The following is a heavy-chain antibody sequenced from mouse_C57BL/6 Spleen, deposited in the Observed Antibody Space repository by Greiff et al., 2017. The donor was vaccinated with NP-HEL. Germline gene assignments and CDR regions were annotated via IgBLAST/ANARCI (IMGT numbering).Heavy chain of an antibody. V-gene: IGHV1-55*01. J-gene: IGHJ3*01. CDR2: IYPGSGST. CDR1: GYTFTSYW. CDR3: ARWETSLGPTWFAY. D-gene: IGHD4-1*01. Sequence: QVQLQQPGAELVKPGASVKMSCKASGYTFTSYWITWVKQRPGQGLEWIGDIYPGSGSTNYNEKFKSKATLTVDTSSSTAYMQLSSLTSEDSAVYYCARWETSLGPTWFAYWGQGTLVTVSA.